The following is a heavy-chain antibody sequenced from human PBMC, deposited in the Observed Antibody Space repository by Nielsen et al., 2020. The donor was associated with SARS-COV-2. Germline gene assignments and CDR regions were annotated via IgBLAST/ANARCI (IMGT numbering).Heavy chain of an antibody. CDR3: ASAPAVIN. J-gene: IGHJ4*02. CDR2: INHSGST. Sequence: SETLSLTCAVYGGSFSGYYWSWIRQPPGKGLEWIGEINHSGSTNYNPSLKSRVTISVDTSKNQFSLKLSSVTAADTAVYYCASAPAVINWGQGTLVIVSS. D-gene: IGHD2/OR15-2a*01. CDR1: GGSFSGYY. V-gene: IGHV4-34*01.